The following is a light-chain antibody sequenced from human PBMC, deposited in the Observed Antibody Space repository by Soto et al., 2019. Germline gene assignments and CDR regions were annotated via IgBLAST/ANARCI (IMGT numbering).Light chain of an antibody. CDR3: CSFAGSSTVV. CDR2: EVN. CDR1: SSDVGRYDL. J-gene: IGLJ1*01. V-gene: IGLV2-23*02. Sequence: QSALTQPASVSGSPGQSITISCTGTSSDVGRYDLVSWYQHHPGHAPKLIIAEVNKRPSGVSNRFSGSKSGNTASLTISGLQADDEADYHCCSFAGSSTVVFGTGTKVT.